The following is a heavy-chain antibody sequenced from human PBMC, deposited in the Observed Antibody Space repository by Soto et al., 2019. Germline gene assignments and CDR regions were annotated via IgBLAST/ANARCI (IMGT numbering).Heavy chain of an antibody. Sequence: SGGSLRLSCAASGFTFNTYAVTWVRQAPGKGLEWVSITRGSGGATDYADSVKGRFAISRDNSKNTLYLQMNSLRAEDTAVYYCAKEGGSLRFLEWLPRKEDYYYGMDVWGQGTTVTVSS. CDR2: TRGSGGAT. CDR1: GFTFNTYA. CDR3: AKEGGSLRFLEWLPRKEDYYYGMDV. D-gene: IGHD3-3*01. V-gene: IGHV3-23*01. J-gene: IGHJ6*02.